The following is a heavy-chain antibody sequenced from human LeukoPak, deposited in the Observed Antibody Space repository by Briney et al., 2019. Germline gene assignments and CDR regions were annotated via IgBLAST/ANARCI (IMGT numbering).Heavy chain of an antibody. CDR2: IYYRGNT. Sequence: SETLSLTCTVSGGSISSSSYYWGWIRQPPGKGLEWIGSIYYRGNTYYNPSLKSRVTISLDTAKNKFSLKLSSVTAADTAVYYCAREGCSYGKTWFDPWGQGTLVTVSS. CDR3: AREGCSYGKTWFDP. V-gene: IGHV4-39*07. J-gene: IGHJ5*02. D-gene: IGHD5-18*01. CDR1: GGSISSSSYY.